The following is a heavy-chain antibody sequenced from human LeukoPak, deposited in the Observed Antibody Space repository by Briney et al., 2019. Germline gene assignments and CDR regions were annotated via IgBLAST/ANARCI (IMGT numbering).Heavy chain of an antibody. Sequence: SETLSLTCAVYGGSFSGYYWSWIRQPPGKGLEWIGEINHSGSTNYNPSLKSRVTISVDTSENQFSLKLSSVTAADTAVYYCARGRGYGNSYYFDYWGQGTLVTVSS. V-gene: IGHV4-34*01. CDR2: INHSGST. J-gene: IGHJ4*02. CDR1: GGSFSGYY. CDR3: ARGRGYGNSYYFDY. D-gene: IGHD5-12*01.